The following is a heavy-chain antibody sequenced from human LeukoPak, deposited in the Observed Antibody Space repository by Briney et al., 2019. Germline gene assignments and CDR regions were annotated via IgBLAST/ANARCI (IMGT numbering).Heavy chain of an antibody. CDR1: GYTFTAYY. D-gene: IGHD6-6*01. Sequence: ASVKVSCKTSGYTFTAYYMHWMRQAPGQGLEWMGWINPNSGDTDYSQKFQGRVTMTRDTSISTAYMELSRLRSDDTAVYYCARVDLISSRNFDYWGQGTLVTVSS. CDR3: ARVDLISSRNFDY. V-gene: IGHV1-2*02. CDR2: INPNSGDT. J-gene: IGHJ4*02.